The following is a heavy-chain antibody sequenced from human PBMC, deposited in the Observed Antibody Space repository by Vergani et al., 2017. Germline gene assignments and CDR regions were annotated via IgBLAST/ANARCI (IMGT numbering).Heavy chain of an antibody. V-gene: IGHV4-39*01. CDR1: GGSISSSSYY. CDR3: ARLGGGVIIGNFDY. Sequence: QLQLQESGPGLVKPSETLSLTCTVSGGSISSSSYYWGWIRQPPGKGLEWIGCIYYSGSTYYNPSLKSRVTISVDTSKNQFSLKLTSVTAADTAVYYWARLGGGVIIGNFDYWGQGTLVTVSS. J-gene: IGHJ4*02. CDR2: IYYSGST. D-gene: IGHD3-10*01.